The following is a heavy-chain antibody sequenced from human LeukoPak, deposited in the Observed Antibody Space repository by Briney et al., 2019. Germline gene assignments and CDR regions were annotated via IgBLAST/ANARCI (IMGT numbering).Heavy chain of an antibody. CDR3: ARRRSASLYGMDV. CDR1: GYNFTNYW. J-gene: IGHJ6*02. Sequence: GESLKISCKGSGYNFTNYWINWVRQMPGKGLEWMGRIDPSDSYTNYSPSSQGHVTISADKSISTAYLQWSSLKASDTAMYYCARRRSASLYGMDVWGQGTTVTVSS. V-gene: IGHV5-10-1*01. CDR2: IDPSDSYT.